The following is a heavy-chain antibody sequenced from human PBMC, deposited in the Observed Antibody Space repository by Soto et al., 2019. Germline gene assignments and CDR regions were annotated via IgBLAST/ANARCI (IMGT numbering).Heavy chain of an antibody. CDR2: ISDDGKTQ. V-gene: IGHV3-30*18. D-gene: IGHD6-19*01. J-gene: IGHJ4*01. Sequence: QVTLVEFGGAVVQSGRSLRLSCTASSFRFSAYGMHWVRQAPGKGLEWVALISDDGKTQFFTESVEGRFTISRDNSRNTLYLQMNRLRPEDTAVYYCVKGGYKTGWPPVDHWGHGTRVTVSS. CDR3: VKGGYKTGWPPVDH. CDR1: SFRFSAYG.